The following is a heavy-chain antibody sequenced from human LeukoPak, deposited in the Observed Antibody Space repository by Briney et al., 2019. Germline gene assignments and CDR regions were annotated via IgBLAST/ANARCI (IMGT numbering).Heavy chain of an antibody. D-gene: IGHD1-14*01. CDR1: GGSISSSSYY. V-gene: IGHV4-39*07. J-gene: IGHJ5*02. CDR2: INHREINHSGNT. CDR3: ARRNRYQMSVGYYNNWFDP. Sequence: ASETLSLTCTVSGGSISSSSYYWGWIRQPPGKGLEWIGEINHREINHSGNTNYNPSLKSRVTISVDTSKNQFSLKLSSVTAADTAVYYCARRNRYQMSVGYYNNWFDPWGQGTLVTVSS.